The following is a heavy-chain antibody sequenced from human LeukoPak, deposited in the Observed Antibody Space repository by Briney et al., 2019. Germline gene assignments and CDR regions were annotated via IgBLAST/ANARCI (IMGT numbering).Heavy chain of an antibody. V-gene: IGHV3-23*01. CDR3: AKGNWGPLYYFDY. J-gene: IGHJ4*02. D-gene: IGHD7-27*01. CDR2: ISGSGRNT. CDR1: GFTFSSYA. Sequence: GGSLRLSCAASGFTFSSYAMSWVRQAPGKGLEWVSVISGSGRNTYYADSVKGRFTISRDNSKNTLSLQMNSLKVEDTAVYYCAKGNWGPLYYFDYWGQGTLVTVSS.